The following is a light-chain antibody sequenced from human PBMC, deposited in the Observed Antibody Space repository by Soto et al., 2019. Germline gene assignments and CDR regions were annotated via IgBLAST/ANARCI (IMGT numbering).Light chain of an antibody. CDR1: QSVSSS. J-gene: IGKJ3*01. V-gene: IGKV3-11*01. CDR3: QERSDWPPEVT. Sequence: EIVLTQSPDTLSLSPGERATLSCRASQSVSSSLAWYQKKPGQAPRLLIYDASNRATGIPARFSGSGSGTDFTLTIKSLDPEDFAVYYCQERSDWPPEVTFGPGTKVDIK. CDR2: DAS.